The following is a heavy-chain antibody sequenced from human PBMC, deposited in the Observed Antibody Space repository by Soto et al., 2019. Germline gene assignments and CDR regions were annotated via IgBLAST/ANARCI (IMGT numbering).Heavy chain of an antibody. V-gene: IGHV3-33*01. J-gene: IGHJ3*02. CDR3: AWATSDDGWAFDI. CDR2: IWYDGSNK. Sequence: QVQLVESGGGVVQPGRSMRLSCAASGFTFSSYGMHWVRQAPGKGLEWVAVIWYDGSNKYYADSVKGRFTISRDNSKNTLYLQMNSLRAEDTAVYYCAWATSDDGWAFDIWGQGTMVTVSS. CDR1: GFTFSSYG. D-gene: IGHD1-1*01.